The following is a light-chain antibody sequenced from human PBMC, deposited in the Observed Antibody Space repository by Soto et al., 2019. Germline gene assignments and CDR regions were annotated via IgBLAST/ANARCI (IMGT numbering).Light chain of an antibody. Sequence: SYELTQPPSVSVAPGKPARITCGGNNIGSKSVHWYQQKPGQAPVLVIYYDSDRPSGIPERFSGSNSGNTATLTISRVEAGDEADYYCQVWDSSSDRDVVFGGGTKVTVL. CDR2: YDS. CDR1: NIGSKS. J-gene: IGLJ2*01. CDR3: QVWDSSSDRDVV. V-gene: IGLV3-21*04.